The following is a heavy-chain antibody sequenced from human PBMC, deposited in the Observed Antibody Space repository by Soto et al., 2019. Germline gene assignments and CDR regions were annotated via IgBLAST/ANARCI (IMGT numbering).Heavy chain of an antibody. Sequence: QVQLVQSGAEVKKPGASVKVSCKASGYTFTSYGISWVRQAPGQGLEWMGWISAYNGNTNYAQKLQGRVTMTTDTSTSTAYMELRSLRSDDTAVYYCARWDSSRWSKYYYYYGMDVWGQGTTVTVSS. CDR2: ISAYNGNT. V-gene: IGHV1-18*01. CDR3: ARWDSSRWSKYYYYYGMDV. J-gene: IGHJ6*02. CDR1: GYTFTSYG. D-gene: IGHD6-19*01.